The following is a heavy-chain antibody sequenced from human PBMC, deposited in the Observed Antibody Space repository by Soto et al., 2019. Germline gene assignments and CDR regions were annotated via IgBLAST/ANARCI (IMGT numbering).Heavy chain of an antibody. Sequence: GGSLRLSCAASGFTFSDYYMSWIRQAPGKGLEWVSNIRTSGSTINYADSVKGRFTISRDHAKNSLYLQKNSLRAEDTAVYYCARVYPPLDNWGQGTLVTFSS. CDR2: IRTSGSTI. CDR1: GFTFSDYY. J-gene: IGHJ4*02. V-gene: IGHV3-11*01. CDR3: ARVYPPLDN.